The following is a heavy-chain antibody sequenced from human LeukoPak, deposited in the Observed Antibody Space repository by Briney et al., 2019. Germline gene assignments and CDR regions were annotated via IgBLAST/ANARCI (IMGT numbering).Heavy chain of an antibody. CDR3: AREPSYSSSWYTTCDH. CDR2: IQSHGSEK. Sequence: GGSLRLSCAASGFTFNTLGMHWVRQSSGKGLEWVAFIQSHGSEKYYADSVKGRFTISRDNAKKSLYLQMNSLRAEDTAVYYCAREPSYSSSWYTTCDHWGQGILVTVSS. J-gene: IGHJ5*02. V-gene: IGHV3-30*02. CDR1: GFTFNTLG. D-gene: IGHD6-13*01.